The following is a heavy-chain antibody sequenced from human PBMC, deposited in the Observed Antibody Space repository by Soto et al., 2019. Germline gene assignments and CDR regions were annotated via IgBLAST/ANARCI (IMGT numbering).Heavy chain of an antibody. V-gene: IGHV4-59*01. Sequence: SETLRLTCTVAGGSISSYYWSWIRQPPGKGLEWIGYIYYSGSTNYNPSLKSRVTISVDTSKNQFSLKLSSVTAADTAVYYCARSLSGYEHYYYYYMDVWGKGTTVTVSS. J-gene: IGHJ6*03. CDR2: IYYSGST. D-gene: IGHD5-12*01. CDR1: GGSISSYY. CDR3: ARSLSGYEHYYYYYMDV.